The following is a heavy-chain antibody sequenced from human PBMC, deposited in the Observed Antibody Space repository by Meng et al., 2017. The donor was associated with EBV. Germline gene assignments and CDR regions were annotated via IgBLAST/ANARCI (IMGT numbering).Heavy chain of an antibody. V-gene: IGHV3-30*18. CDR2: ISYDGSNK. D-gene: IGHD3-22*01. Sequence: QVRLVESGGGVVQPGGSLRLSCAASGFTFSSYGMHWVRQAPGKGLEWVAVISYDGSNKYYADSVKGRFTISRDNSKNTLYLQMDSLRAEDTAVYYCAKGDVYYYDSSGYPNYWGQGTLVTVSS. CDR1: GFTFSSYG. CDR3: AKGDVYYYDSSGYPNY. J-gene: IGHJ4*02.